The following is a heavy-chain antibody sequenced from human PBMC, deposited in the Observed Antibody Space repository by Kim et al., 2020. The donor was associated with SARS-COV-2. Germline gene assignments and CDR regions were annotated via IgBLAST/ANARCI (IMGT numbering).Heavy chain of an antibody. CDR3: ARGAYGDVSFDY. J-gene: IGHJ4*02. Sequence: YAQKSQGRVTMTTDTSTNTAYMERWSLRSDDTAMYYCARGAYGDVSFDYWGQGTLVTVSS. V-gene: IGHV1-18*01. D-gene: IGHD4-17*01.